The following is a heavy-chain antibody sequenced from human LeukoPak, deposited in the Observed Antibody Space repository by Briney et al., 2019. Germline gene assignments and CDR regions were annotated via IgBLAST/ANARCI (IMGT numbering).Heavy chain of an antibody. CDR2: ITGSSNAI. CDR1: GFTFSSYY. CDR3: ARGEGYSGYDLLKEYYFDY. Sequence: PGGSLGLSCAASGFTFSSYYMNWVRQAPGKGLEWVSCITGSSNAIYYADSVEGRFTISRDNAKNSLYLQMNSLSAEDTAVYYCARGEGYSGYDLLKEYYFDYWGQGTLVTVSS. J-gene: IGHJ4*02. D-gene: IGHD5-12*01. V-gene: IGHV3-48*04.